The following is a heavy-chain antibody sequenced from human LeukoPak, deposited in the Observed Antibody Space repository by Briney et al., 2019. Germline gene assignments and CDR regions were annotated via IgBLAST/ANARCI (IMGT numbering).Heavy chain of an antibody. Sequence: PSETLSLTCTVSGGSISSYYWSWIRQPPGKGLKWIGYMDYSGTTNYNPSLKSRVTISVDTSKNQFSLQLSSVTAADTAVYYCAREGLLCGGDCYRDAFDIWGQGTMVTVSS. CDR2: MDYSGTT. V-gene: IGHV4-59*01. CDR3: AREGLLCGGDCYRDAFDI. CDR1: GGSISSYY. D-gene: IGHD2-21*02. J-gene: IGHJ3*02.